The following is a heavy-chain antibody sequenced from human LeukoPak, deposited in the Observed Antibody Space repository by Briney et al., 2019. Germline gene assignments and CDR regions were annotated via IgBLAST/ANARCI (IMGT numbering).Heavy chain of an antibody. D-gene: IGHD3-9*01. CDR1: GYTFTSYG. V-gene: IGHV1-18*01. Sequence: ASVKVSCKASGYTFTSYGISWVRQAPGQGLEWMGWISAYNGNTNYAQKLQGRVTMTTDTSTSTAYMEPRSLRSDDTAVYYCARVVGGFDWLPDYYYYYMDVWGKGTTVTVSS. CDR2: ISAYNGNT. J-gene: IGHJ6*03. CDR3: ARVVGGFDWLPDYYYYYMDV.